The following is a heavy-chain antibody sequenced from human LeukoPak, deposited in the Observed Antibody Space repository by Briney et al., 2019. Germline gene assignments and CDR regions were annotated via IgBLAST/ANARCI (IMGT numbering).Heavy chain of an antibody. Sequence: SETLSLTCAVYGGSFNGYYWSWIRQPPGKGLEWIGEINHSGSTNYNPSLKSRVTISVDTSKNQFSLKLSSVTAADTAVYYCAMSGYGDYYYYYMDVWGKGTTVTVSS. CDR2: INHSGST. CDR1: GGSFNGYY. J-gene: IGHJ6*03. D-gene: IGHD5-12*01. V-gene: IGHV4-34*01. CDR3: AMSGYGDYYYYYMDV.